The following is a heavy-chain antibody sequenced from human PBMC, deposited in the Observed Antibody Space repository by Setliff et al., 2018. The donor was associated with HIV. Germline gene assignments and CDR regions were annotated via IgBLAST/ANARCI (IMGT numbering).Heavy chain of an antibody. Sequence: TSETLSLTCIVSGDSISGGRHYLSWIRQTAGKGLEWIGRIYPNGNTKYNPSLQSRVTISIDTAKNQFSLNLNSVTATDTAVYYCARGECSGGSCYPPDYWGQGTLVTVSS. J-gene: IGHJ4*02. CDR1: GDSISGGRHY. CDR2: IYPNGNT. D-gene: IGHD2-15*01. V-gene: IGHV4-61*02. CDR3: ARGECSGGSCYPPDY.